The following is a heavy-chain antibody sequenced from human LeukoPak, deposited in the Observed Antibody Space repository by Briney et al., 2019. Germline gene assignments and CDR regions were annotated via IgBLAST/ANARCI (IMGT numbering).Heavy chain of an antibody. CDR1: GFTVSSNY. V-gene: IGHV3-66*01. CDR3: ARDVDYGGNSFSWFDP. J-gene: IGHJ5*02. D-gene: IGHD4-23*01. CDR2: IYSGGST. Sequence: GGSLRLSCAASGFTVSSNYMSWVRQAPGKGLEWVPVIYSGGSTYYADSVKGRFTISRDNSKNTLYLQMNSLRAEDTAVYYCARDVDYGGNSFSWFDPWGQGTLVTVSS.